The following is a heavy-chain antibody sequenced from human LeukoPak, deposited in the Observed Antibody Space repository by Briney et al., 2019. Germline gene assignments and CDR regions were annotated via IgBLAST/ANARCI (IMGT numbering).Heavy chain of an antibody. D-gene: IGHD1-1*01. Sequence: PGGSLRLSCAASGCTFSNYAMSWVRQAPGKGLEWVSTITGSGVSTYNADSVKGRFTISTDNSKNTLYLQMNSLGAEDTATYYCGTPRATTTGVGWYFDLWGRGTLVTVSS. CDR2: ITGSGVST. V-gene: IGHV3-23*01. J-gene: IGHJ2*01. CDR1: GCTFSNYA. CDR3: GTPRATTTGVGWYFDL.